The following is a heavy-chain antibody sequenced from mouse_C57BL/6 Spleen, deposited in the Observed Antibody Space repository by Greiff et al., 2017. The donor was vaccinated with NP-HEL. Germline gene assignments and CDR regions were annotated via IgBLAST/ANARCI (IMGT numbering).Heavy chain of an antibody. CDR2: IYPGDGDT. CDR3: ARDTTVVPYAMDD. J-gene: IGHJ4*01. V-gene: IGHV1-82*01. Sequence: QVQLQQSGPELVKPGASVKISCKASGYAFSSSWMNWVKQRPGKGLEWIGRIYPGDGDTNYNGKFKGKATLTADKSSSTAYMQLSSLTSEDSAVYFCARDTTVVPYAMDDWGQGTPVTVSS. CDR1: GYAFSSSW. D-gene: IGHD1-1*01.